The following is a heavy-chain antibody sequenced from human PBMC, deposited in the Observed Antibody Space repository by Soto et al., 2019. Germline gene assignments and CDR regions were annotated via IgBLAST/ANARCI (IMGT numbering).Heavy chain of an antibody. J-gene: IGHJ5*02. CDR3: AKDSGSGSYYPS. V-gene: IGHV3-23*01. CDR1: GFTFSSYA. Sequence: EVQLLESGGGLVQPGGSPRLSCAASGFTFSSYAMSWVRQAPGKGLEWVSAISGSGGSTYYADSVKGRFTISRDNSKNTLYLQMNSLRAEDTAVYYCAKDSGSGSYYPSWGQGTLVTVSS. CDR2: ISGSGGST. D-gene: IGHD3-10*01.